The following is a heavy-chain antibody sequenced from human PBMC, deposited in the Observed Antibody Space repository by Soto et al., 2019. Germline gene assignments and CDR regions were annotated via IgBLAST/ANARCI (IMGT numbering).Heavy chain of an antibody. CDR1: GGSISSGGYY. J-gene: IGHJ5*02. V-gene: IGHV4-31*03. D-gene: IGHD3-10*01. CDR3: AREEKEEVRGVIITGTGFDP. CDR2: IYYSGST. Sequence: QVQLQESGPGLVKPSQTLSLTCTVSGGSISSGGYYWSWIRQHPGKGLEWIGNIYYSGSTYYNPSLKSRVTISVDTSKNQFSLKLSSVTAADTAVYYCAREEKEEVRGVIITGTGFDPWGQGTLVTVSS.